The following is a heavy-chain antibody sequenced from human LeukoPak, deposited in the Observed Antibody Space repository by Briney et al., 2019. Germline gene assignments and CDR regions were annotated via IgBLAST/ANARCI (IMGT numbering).Heavy chain of an antibody. D-gene: IGHD3-22*01. V-gene: IGHV1-69*05. CDR2: IIPIFGTA. CDR1: GGTFSSYA. CDR3: ARDPSYYEDGDY. J-gene: IGHJ4*02. Sequence: SVKVSCKASGGTFSSYAISWVRQAPGQGLEWMGRIIPIFGTANYAQKFQGRVTITTDESTSTAYMELSSLRSEDPAVYYCARDPSYYEDGDYWGQGTLVTVSS.